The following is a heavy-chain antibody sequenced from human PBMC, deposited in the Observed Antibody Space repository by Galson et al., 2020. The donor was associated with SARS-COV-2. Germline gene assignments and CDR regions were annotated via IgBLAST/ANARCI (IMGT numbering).Heavy chain of an antibody. J-gene: IGHJ6*03. V-gene: IGHV3-48*03. D-gene: IGHD5-12*01. Sequence: GGTLSLSCATSGFTFSSYEMNWVRQAPGKGLEWSSFSSTTGNVVYYGAPVKARFTTSRDNAKNSLYLQMNRLRVEETAVYYCSRDWIGSGGDFRNCEYRDGWGKGTTVTVS. CDR1: GFTFSSYE. CDR3: SRDWIGSGGDFRNCEYRDG. CDR2: SSTTGNVV.